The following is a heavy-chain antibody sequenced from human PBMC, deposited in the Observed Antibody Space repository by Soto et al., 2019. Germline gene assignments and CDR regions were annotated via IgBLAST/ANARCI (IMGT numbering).Heavy chain of an antibody. V-gene: IGHV1-69*05. D-gene: IGHD2-15*01. CDR2: ILPFFGTS. CDR1: GGTFRTES. CDR3: ARGHEFGGISEAFDV. J-gene: IGHJ3*01. Sequence: QFQLVQSGADVKKPGSSVKVSCKASGGTFRTESINWVRQAPGQGLEWMGGILPFFGTSDYAQKFQDRLRIKSDESRTTAYRELSGMRFQDPAVYYCARGHEFGGISEAFDVWGQGTMVTVSS.